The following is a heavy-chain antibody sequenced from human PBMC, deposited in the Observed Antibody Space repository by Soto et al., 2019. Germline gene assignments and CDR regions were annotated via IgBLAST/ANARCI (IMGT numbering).Heavy chain of an antibody. V-gene: IGHV1-18*01. CDR2: ISAYNGNT. Sequence: ASVNVSCKASGYTFTSYGISWVRQAPGQGLEWMGWISAYNGNTNYAQKLQGRVTMTTDTSTSTAYMELRSLRSDDTAVYYCASADYGDYDNYYYYGMDVWGQGTTVTVSS. CDR3: ASADYGDYDNYYYYGMDV. CDR1: GYTFTSYG. J-gene: IGHJ6*02. D-gene: IGHD4-17*01.